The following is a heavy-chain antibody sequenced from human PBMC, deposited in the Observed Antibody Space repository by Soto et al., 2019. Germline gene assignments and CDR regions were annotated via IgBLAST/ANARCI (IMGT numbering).Heavy chain of an antibody. CDR1: GFTFSNAW. Sequence: GGSLRLSCAASGFTFSNAWMSWVRQAPGKGLEWVGRIKSKTDGGTTDYAAPVKGRFTISRDDSKNTLYLQMNSLKTEDTAVYYCAREFLVYSGITMVREAFDYWGQGTLVTVSS. CDR2: IKSKTDGGTT. CDR3: AREFLVYSGITMVREAFDY. D-gene: IGHD3-10*01. J-gene: IGHJ4*02. V-gene: IGHV3-15*01.